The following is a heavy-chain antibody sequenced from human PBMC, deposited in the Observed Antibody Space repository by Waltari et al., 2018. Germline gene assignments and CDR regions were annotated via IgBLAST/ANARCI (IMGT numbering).Heavy chain of an antibody. CDR3: AVSGPYPGSDY. V-gene: IGHV4-30-2*01. CDR1: GVSTRSGGFS. J-gene: IGHJ4*02. Sequence: QLKVQESGPGLVKPSQTLSPTCAVSGVSTRSGGFSWSWSRQPPVKGLEWIGYIHHSGRTYYNPSLKSRVTLSVDTSKNQFSLKLSSVTAADTAVYYCAVSGPYPGSDYWGQGTLVTVSS. CDR2: IHHSGRT. D-gene: IGHD3-10*01.